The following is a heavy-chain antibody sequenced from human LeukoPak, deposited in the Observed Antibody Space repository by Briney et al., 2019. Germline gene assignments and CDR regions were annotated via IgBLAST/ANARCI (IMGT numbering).Heavy chain of an antibody. D-gene: IGHD6-19*01. Sequence: GGSLRLSCAASGVTFSSYSMNWVRQAPGKGLEWGSSISSSSSYIYYADSVKGRFTISRDNAKNSLYLQMNSLRAEDTAVYFCAREREQWHAFDIWGQGTMVTVSS. CDR2: ISSSSSYI. CDR1: GVTFSSYS. J-gene: IGHJ3*02. V-gene: IGHV3-21*01. CDR3: AREREQWHAFDI.